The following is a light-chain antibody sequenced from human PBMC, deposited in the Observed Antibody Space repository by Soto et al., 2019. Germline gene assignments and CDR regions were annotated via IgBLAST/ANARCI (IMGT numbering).Light chain of an antibody. CDR3: SSYTSSTTRV. CDR2: DVS. CDR1: SSDVGDYNY. V-gene: IGLV2-14*01. Sequence: QSALTRHASVSGSPGQSITISCTGTSSDVGDYNYGSWYQQHPGKAPKLMIYDVSNRPSGVSNRFSGSKSGSTASLTISGLQAEDDADYYCSSYTSSTTRVFGNGTKVTVL. J-gene: IGLJ1*01.